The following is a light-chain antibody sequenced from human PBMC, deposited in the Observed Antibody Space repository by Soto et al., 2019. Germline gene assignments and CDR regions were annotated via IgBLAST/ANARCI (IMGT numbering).Light chain of an antibody. V-gene: IGKV1-39*01. CDR1: QSISSY. CDR3: QQSYSTPPT. J-gene: IGKJ1*01. CDR2: AAS. Sequence: DIQMTQSPSSLSASVGDRVTITCRASQSISSYLNWYQQKPGKAPKLLIYAASSLQSGVPSRFSGSGSGTDYTLTISILQPEDFATYYSQQSYSTPPTFGQGTKVEIK.